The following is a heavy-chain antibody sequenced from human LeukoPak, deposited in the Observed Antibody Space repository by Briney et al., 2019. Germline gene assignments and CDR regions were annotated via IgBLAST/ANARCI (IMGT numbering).Heavy chain of an antibody. J-gene: IGHJ3*02. D-gene: IGHD1-26*01. CDR3: ARDVIVGAISDAFDI. Sequence: ASVTVSCKASGYTFTSYYMHWVRQAPGQGLEWMGIINPSGGSTSYAQKFQGRVTMTRDTSTSTVYMELSSLRSEDTAVYYCARDVIVGAISDAFDIWGQGTMVTVSS. CDR1: GYTFTSYY. V-gene: IGHV1-46*01. CDR2: INPSGGST.